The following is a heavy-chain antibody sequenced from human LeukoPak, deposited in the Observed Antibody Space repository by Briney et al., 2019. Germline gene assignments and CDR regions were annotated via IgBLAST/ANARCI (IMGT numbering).Heavy chain of an antibody. J-gene: IGHJ6*03. CDR2: IYSGGST. CDR1: GFTVSSNY. D-gene: IGHD2-15*01. V-gene: IGHV3-66*01. Sequence: GGSLRLSCAASGFTVSSNYMSWVRQALGKGLEWVSVIYSGGSTYYADSVKGRFTISRDNSKNTLYLQMNSLRAEDTAVYYCARAGRKSRGIDIVRKKETGYYYYMDVWGKGTTVTVSS. CDR3: ARAGRKSRGIDIVRKKETGYYYYMDV.